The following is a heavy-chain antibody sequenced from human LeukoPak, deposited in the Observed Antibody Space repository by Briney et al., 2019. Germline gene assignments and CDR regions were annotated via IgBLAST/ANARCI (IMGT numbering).Heavy chain of an antibody. CDR3: AGRDCTNGLCQFDY. CDR2: ISTTGDFI. D-gene: IGHD2-8*01. J-gene: IGHJ4*02. CDR1: GFTFTTYS. Sequence: SGGSLRLSCVASGFTFTTYSMNWVRLAPGKGLEWVSSISTTGDFIHYADSVKGRFTISRDNAKNSLYLQMNSPRAEDTAIYYCAGRDCTNGLCQFDYWGQGTLVTVSS. V-gene: IGHV3-21*01.